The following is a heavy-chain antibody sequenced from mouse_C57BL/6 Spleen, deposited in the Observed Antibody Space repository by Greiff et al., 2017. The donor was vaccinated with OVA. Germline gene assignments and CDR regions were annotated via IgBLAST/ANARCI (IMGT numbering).Heavy chain of an antibody. D-gene: IGHD2-4*01. J-gene: IGHJ2*01. CDR3: ARGSTMITTLFGYFDY. Sequence: EVKLQESGPGLVKPSQSLSLTCSVTGYSITSGYYWNWIRQFPGNKLEWMGYISYDGSNNYNPSLKNRISITRDTSKNQFFLKLNSVTTEDTATYYCARGSTMITTLFGYFDYWGQGTTLTVSS. CDR1: GYSITSGYY. V-gene: IGHV3-6*01. CDR2: ISYDGSN.